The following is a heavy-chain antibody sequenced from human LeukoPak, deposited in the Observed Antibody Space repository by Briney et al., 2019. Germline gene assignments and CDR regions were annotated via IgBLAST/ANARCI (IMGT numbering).Heavy chain of an antibody. CDR2: IYSGGST. Sequence: GGSLRLSCAASGFTVSSNYMSWVRQAPGKGLEWVSVIYSGGSTYYADSVKGRFTISRDNSKNTLYLQMNSLRAKDTAVYYCARQRVENYYYGMDVWGQGTTVTVSS. D-gene: IGHD2-15*01. CDR3: ARQRVENYYYGMDV. J-gene: IGHJ6*02. CDR1: GFTVSSNY. V-gene: IGHV3-53*01.